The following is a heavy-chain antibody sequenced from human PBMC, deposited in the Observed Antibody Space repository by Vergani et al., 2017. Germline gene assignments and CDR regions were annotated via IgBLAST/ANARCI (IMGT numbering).Heavy chain of an antibody. J-gene: IGHJ6*02. CDR1: GYTFTDYY. CDR3: ATWRGRLKGDYDILTGSRYGMDV. CDR2: VDPEDGET. V-gene: IGHV1-69-2*01. Sequence: VQLVQSGAEVKKPGATVKISCKVSGYTFTDYYMHWVQQAPGKGLEWMGLVDPEDGETIYAEKFQGRVTITADTSTDTAYMELSSLRSEDTAVYYCATWRGRLKGDYDILTGSRYGMDVWGQGTTVTVSS. D-gene: IGHD3-9*01.